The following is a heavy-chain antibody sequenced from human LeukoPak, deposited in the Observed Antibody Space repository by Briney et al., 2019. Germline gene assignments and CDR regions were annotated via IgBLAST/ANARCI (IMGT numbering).Heavy chain of an antibody. CDR1: GGSISSGGYY. CDR3: AREAAGIDP. Sequence: PSETLSLTCTVSGGSISSGGYYWSWIRQPPGKGLEWIGYIYHSGSTYYNPSLKSRVTISVDRSKNQFSLKLSSVTAADTAVYYCAREAAGIDPWGQGTLVTVSS. J-gene: IGHJ5*02. CDR2: IYHSGST. V-gene: IGHV4-30-2*01.